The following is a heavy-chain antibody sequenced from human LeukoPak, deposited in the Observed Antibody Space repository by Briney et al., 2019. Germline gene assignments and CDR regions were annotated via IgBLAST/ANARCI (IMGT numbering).Heavy chain of an antibody. D-gene: IGHD4-17*01. J-gene: IGHJ2*01. CDR1: GGSISSYY. Sequence: PSETLSLTCTVSGGSISSYYWSWIRQPPGKGLEWIGYIYYNGSTNYNPSLKSRVTISVDTSKNQFSLKLSSVTAADTAVYYCARAFYGDYVWYFDLWGRGTLVTVSS. V-gene: IGHV4-59*01. CDR2: IYYNGST. CDR3: ARAFYGDYVWYFDL.